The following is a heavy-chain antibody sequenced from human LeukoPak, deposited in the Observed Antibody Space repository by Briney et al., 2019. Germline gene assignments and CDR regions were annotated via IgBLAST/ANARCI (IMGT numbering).Heavy chain of an antibody. CDR1: GLTFDVMA. J-gene: IGHJ4*02. CDR2: INWNGGST. D-gene: IGHD3-22*01. CDR3: ARDSFSDSSGHIDY. V-gene: IGHV3-20*01. Sequence: GGPLRLSCPPSGLTFDVMALSWVRKAPGKGLGWVSGINWNGGSTGYADSVKGRFTISRDNAKNSLYLQMNSLRAEDTALYHCARDSFSDSSGHIDYWGQGTLVTVSS.